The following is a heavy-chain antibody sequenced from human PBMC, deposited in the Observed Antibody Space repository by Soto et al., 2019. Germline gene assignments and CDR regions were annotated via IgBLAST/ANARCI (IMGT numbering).Heavy chain of an antibody. J-gene: IGHJ6*02. CDR1: GGSISRYY. CDR2: MYNTGST. D-gene: IGHD2-21*02. Sequence: SETLSLTCTVSGGSISRYYWSWIRQPPGKGLEWIGYMYNTGSTVYNPSFKSRVTISVDTSKNQFSLKLNSVTAADTAVYYCARDLWGYCGTDCYPLDVWGQGTTVPSP. CDR3: ARDLWGYCGTDCYPLDV. V-gene: IGHV4-59*01.